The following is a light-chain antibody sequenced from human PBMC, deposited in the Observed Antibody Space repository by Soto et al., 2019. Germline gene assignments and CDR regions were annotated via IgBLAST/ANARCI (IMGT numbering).Light chain of an antibody. V-gene: IGKV4-1*01. J-gene: IGKJ1*01. CDR1: QTVLYSLNSKNY. CDR2: WAS. Sequence: DIVMTQSPDSLPVSLGERVTFNCKSSQTVLYSLNSKNYLAWYQQKPGQPPRLLIYWASSRQSGVPDRFSGSGSGTDFTLTISSLQAEDVAVYYCQQYYSIPWTFGQGTKVEFK. CDR3: QQYYSIPWT.